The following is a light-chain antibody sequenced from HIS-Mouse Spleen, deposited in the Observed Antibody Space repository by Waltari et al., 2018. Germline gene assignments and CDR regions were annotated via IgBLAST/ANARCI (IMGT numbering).Light chain of an antibody. CDR1: RPHIGSKY. Sequence: QSVLTQPPSASGTPGQRVTIPCSGSRPHIGSKYGNWYQQLPGTAPKLLIYRNNQRPSGVPDRFSGSKSGTSASLAISGLRSEDEADYYCAAWDDSLSGRVFGGGTKLTVL. J-gene: IGLJ3*02. CDR2: RNN. CDR3: AAWDDSLSGRV. V-gene: IGLV1-47*01.